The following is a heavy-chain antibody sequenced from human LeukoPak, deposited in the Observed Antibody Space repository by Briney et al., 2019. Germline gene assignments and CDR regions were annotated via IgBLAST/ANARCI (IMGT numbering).Heavy chain of an antibody. J-gene: IGHJ6*03. Sequence: PSETLSLTCTISGGSISTSDYFWGWIRQPPGRGLEWIRSMFHSSSAYYSPSLKSRVTISLGPSRNQFSLKLSSVTAADTAVYYCARVYCGTPNCYIGEPYYYYCMDVWGKGTTVTVSS. D-gene: IGHD2-2*02. CDR2: MFHSSSA. CDR3: ARVYCGTPNCYIGEPYYYYCMDV. V-gene: IGHV4-39*07. CDR1: GGSISTSDYF.